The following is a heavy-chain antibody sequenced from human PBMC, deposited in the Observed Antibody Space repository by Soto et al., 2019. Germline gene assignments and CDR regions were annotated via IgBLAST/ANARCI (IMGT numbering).Heavy chain of an antibody. Sequence: EVQLLESGGGLVQPGGSLRLSCAASGFTFSSYAMSWVRQAPGKGLEWVSGISGSGGSTYYADSVKGRFTISRDNSKNTPYLQTDRLGAEDTAVYYCAKERGYNYGYDAMDVWGQGTTVTVSS. CDR1: GFTFSSYA. CDR3: AKERGYNYGYDAMDV. J-gene: IGHJ6*02. V-gene: IGHV3-23*01. D-gene: IGHD5-18*01. CDR2: ISGSGGST.